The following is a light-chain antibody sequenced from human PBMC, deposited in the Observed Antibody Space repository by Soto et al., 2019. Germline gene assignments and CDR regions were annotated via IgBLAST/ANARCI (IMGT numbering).Light chain of an antibody. Sequence: EIVLTQSPGTLSLSPGERATLSCRASQSVRSSYLAWYQQTPGQVPRLLIYGASNRATGIPDRFSGSGSGTDFTLTISRLEPEDFAVYYCQQYGNSPYTFGQGTKLEIK. V-gene: IGKV3-20*01. CDR2: GAS. CDR1: QSVRSSY. J-gene: IGKJ2*01. CDR3: QQYGNSPYT.